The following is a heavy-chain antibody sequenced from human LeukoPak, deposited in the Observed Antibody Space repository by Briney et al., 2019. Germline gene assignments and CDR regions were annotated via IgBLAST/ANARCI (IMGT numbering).Heavy chain of an antibody. CDR2: IWQDGSDK. V-gene: IGHV3-33*08. Sequence: PGGTLRLSCGASGLPFTNHGMHWLRQAPGKGLEGVASIWQDGSDKYSADSVRGRFTISRDNSKKTLYLQMNSLRAEDTAVYYCARDLSGYGDFDYWGQGALVTVSS. CDR1: GLPFTNHG. J-gene: IGHJ4*02. CDR3: ARDLSGYGDFDY. D-gene: IGHD5-18*01.